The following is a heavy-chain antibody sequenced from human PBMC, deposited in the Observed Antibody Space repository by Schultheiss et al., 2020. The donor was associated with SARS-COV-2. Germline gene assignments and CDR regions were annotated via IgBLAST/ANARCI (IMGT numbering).Heavy chain of an antibody. J-gene: IGHJ6*03. D-gene: IGHD3-3*01. CDR2: INHSGST. V-gene: IGHV4-61*10. Sequence: SETLSLTCTVSGGSISSSSYYWSWIRQPAGKGLEWIGEINHSGSTNYNPSLKSRVTISVDTSKNQFSLKLSSVTAADTAVYYCARGSIFGVVLSYYYYMDVWGKGTTVTVSS. CDR1: GGSISSSSYY. CDR3: ARGSIFGVVLSYYYYMDV.